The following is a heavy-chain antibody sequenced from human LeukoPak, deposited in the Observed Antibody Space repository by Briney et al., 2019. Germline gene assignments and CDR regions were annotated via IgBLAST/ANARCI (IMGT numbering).Heavy chain of an antibody. CDR3: ARGRPHGNDY. CDR1: GFTFTSDA. V-gene: IGHV3-74*01. J-gene: IGHJ4*02. Sequence: GGSLRLSCVASGFTFTSDAMNWVRQAPGKGLVWVSRIASDGSSTTYADSVKGRFSISRDNAKNTLYLQMNSLRVEDTAVYYCARGRPHGNDYWGQGTLVTVSS. CDR2: IASDGSST. D-gene: IGHD4-23*01.